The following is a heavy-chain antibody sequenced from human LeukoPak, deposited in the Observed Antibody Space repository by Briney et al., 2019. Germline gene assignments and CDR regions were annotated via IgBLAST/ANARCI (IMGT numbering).Heavy chain of an antibody. Sequence: RPSETLSLTCTVSGGSISSGGYYWSWIRQHPGKGLEWIGYIYYSGSTYYNPSLKSRVTISADTSKNQFSLKLSSVTAADTAVYYCARNYYDSSGYYHEALFDYWGQGTLVTVSS. J-gene: IGHJ4*02. CDR3: ARNYYDSSGYYHEALFDY. V-gene: IGHV4-31*03. D-gene: IGHD3-22*01. CDR1: GGSISSGGYY. CDR2: IYYSGST.